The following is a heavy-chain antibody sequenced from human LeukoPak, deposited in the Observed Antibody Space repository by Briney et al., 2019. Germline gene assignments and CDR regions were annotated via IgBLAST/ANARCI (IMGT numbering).Heavy chain of an antibody. CDR3: ARDPFYDY. D-gene: IGHD2/OR15-2a*01. J-gene: IGHJ4*02. Sequence: GGSLRLSCAASGFTFSSYTMCWVRQAPGKGLEWVASISSGSSYIYYADSLKGRFTISRVNAKNSLYLQMNSLRDEDTAVYYCARDPFYDYWGQGTLVTVSS. CDR1: GFTFSSYT. V-gene: IGHV3-21*01. CDR2: ISSGSSYI.